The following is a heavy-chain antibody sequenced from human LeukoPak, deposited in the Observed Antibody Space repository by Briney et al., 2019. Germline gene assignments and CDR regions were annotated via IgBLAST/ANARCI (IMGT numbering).Heavy chain of an antibody. Sequence: GGSLRLSCVVSGFTVSSNYMNWVRQAPGKGLEWVSVLYSGGSTYYADFVKDRFTISRDDSKNTLYLQMNSLRAEDTAVYYCAKSGGSSGWYYFDHWGQGTLVTVSS. J-gene: IGHJ4*02. CDR2: LYSGGST. V-gene: IGHV3-66*01. CDR1: GFTVSSNY. CDR3: AKSGGSSGWYYFDH. D-gene: IGHD6-19*01.